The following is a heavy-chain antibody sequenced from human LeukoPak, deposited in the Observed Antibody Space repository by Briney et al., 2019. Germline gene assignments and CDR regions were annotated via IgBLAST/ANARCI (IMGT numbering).Heavy chain of an antibody. V-gene: IGHV4-30-2*01. CDR1: GGSISSGGYS. J-gene: IGHJ4*02. D-gene: IGHD2-2*01. CDR2: IYHSGST. Sequence: PSQTLSLTCAVSGGSISSGGYSWSRIRQPPGKGLEWIGYIYHSGSTYYNPSLKSRVTISVDRSKNQFSLKLSSVTAADTAVYYCARRSQAMSASPDYWGQGTLVTVSS. CDR3: ARRSQAMSASPDY.